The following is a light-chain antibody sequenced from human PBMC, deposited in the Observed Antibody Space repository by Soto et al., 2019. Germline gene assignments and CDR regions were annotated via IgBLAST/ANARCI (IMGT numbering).Light chain of an antibody. CDR3: KSYDTSLTGFYI. CDR2: GNS. CDR1: SSNLGAGYD. Sequence: QSVLTQPPSVSGAPGQTVTISCTGSSSNLGAGYDVHWYQQLPGTAPKLVIFGNSKRPSGIPDRFSGSKSASSASLAITGLQAEDEADYYCKSYDTSLTGFYIFGTGTKVTVL. J-gene: IGLJ1*01. V-gene: IGLV1-40*01.